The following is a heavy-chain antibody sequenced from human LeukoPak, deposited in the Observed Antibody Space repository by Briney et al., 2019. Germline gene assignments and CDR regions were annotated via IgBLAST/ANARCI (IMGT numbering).Heavy chain of an antibody. CDR2: ISAYNGDT. D-gene: IGHD1-7*01. CDR3: ARFNWNYGLYYFDY. J-gene: IGHJ4*02. Sequence: ASVKVSCKASGYTFSNYGISWVRQAPGQGLEWMGWISAYNGDTNYAQKLQGRVTMTTDTSTSTAYVELRSLRSDDTAVYYCARFNWNYGLYYFDYWGQGTLVTVSS. V-gene: IGHV1-18*01. CDR1: GYTFSNYG.